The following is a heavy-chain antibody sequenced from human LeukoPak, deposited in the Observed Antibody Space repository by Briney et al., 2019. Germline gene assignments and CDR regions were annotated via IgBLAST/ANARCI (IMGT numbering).Heavy chain of an antibody. CDR2: INHSGST. CDR1: GGSFSGYY. Sequence: SETLSLTCAVYGGSFSGYYWSRIRQPPGKGLEWIGEINHSGSTNSTPSIKSRVTISVDTSKNQFSLKLSSVTAADTAVYYCARSEYYYGSGSYYSDYWGQGTLVTVSS. CDR3: ARSEYYYGSGSYYSDY. D-gene: IGHD3-10*01. J-gene: IGHJ4*02. V-gene: IGHV4-34*01.